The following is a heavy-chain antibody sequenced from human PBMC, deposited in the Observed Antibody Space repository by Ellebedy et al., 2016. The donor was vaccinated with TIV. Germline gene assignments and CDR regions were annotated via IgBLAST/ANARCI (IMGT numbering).Heavy chain of an antibody. D-gene: IGHD1-14*01. Sequence: AASVKVSCKASGYSFTNFNINWVRQASGQGLEWMGWMNPKRGNTVYSRKFQGRVTMTGNTPMNTAYLDLTSLRSEDSAVYYCTRGGTTGDQNWFDPWGQGTLVIVSP. CDR3: TRGGTTGDQNWFDP. J-gene: IGHJ5*02. V-gene: IGHV1-8*02. CDR1: GYSFTNFN. CDR2: MNPKRGNT.